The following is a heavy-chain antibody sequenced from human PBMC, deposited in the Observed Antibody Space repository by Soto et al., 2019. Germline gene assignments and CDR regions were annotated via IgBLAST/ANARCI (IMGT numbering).Heavy chain of an antibody. CDR1: GGSFSGYY. J-gene: IGHJ6*03. V-gene: IGHV4-34*01. CDR2: INHSGST. D-gene: IGHD3-9*01. CDR3: ARVVGIFWFYYYMDV. Sequence: PSETLSLTYAVYGGSFSGYYWSWIRQPPGKGLEWIGEINHSGSTNYNPSLKSRVTISVDTSKNQFSLKLSSVTAADTAVYYCARVVGIFWFYYYMDVWGKGTTVTVS.